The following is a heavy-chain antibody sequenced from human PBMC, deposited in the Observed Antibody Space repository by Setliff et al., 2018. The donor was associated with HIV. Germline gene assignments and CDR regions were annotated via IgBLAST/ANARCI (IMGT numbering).Heavy chain of an antibody. CDR1: GYSISSGYY. CDR2: IYHTGST. CDR3: ARDDSSGWHFYYYYGMDV. D-gene: IGHD6-19*01. J-gene: IGHJ6*02. Sequence: SETLSLTCAVSGYSISSGYYWGWIRQPPGNGLEWIGSIYHTGSTYYKPSLKSRVTISVDTSKNQFSLKLSSVTAADTAVYYCARDDSSGWHFYYYYGMDVWGQGTTVTVSS. V-gene: IGHV4-38-2*02.